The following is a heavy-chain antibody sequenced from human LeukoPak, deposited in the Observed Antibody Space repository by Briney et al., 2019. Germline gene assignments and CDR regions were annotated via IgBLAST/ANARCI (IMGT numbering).Heavy chain of an antibody. D-gene: IGHD6-13*01. CDR1: GFTFSSYA. CDR3: VKDYSTIPAPANPLFDY. CDR2: ITGSGDTT. J-gene: IGHJ4*02. Sequence: GGSLRLSCAASGFTFSSYAVTWVRQAPGKGLEWVSGITGSGDTTFYADSVKGRFTISRDNSKNTLYLQMHSLRAEDTAVYYCVKDYSTIPAPANPLFDYWGQGALVTVSS. V-gene: IGHV3-23*01.